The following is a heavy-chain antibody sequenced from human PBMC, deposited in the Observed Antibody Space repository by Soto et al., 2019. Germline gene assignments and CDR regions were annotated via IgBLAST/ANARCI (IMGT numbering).Heavy chain of an antibody. CDR1: VFTFSSYA. J-gene: IGHJ4*02. V-gene: IGHV3-23*01. Sequence: GWSLRLSCASSVFTFSSYAMSWVRQAPGKGLEWVSAISGSGGSTYYADSVKGRFTISRDNSKNTLYLQMNSLRAEDTAVYYCAKDVHYGGKSYWGQGTLVTVSS. CDR3: AKDVHYGGKSY. D-gene: IGHD4-17*01. CDR2: ISGSGGST.